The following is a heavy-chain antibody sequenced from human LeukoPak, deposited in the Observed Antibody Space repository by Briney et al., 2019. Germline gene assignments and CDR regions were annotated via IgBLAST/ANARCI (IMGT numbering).Heavy chain of an antibody. CDR1: GYSFTSYR. D-gene: IGHD2-15*01. V-gene: IGHV5-51*01. CDR2: IYPGDSDT. CDR3: ARQPPRYCSGGSCPRDAFDI. Sequence: GESLKISCEGSGYSFTSYRIGWVRQMPGKGLEWMGIIYPGDSDTRYSPSFQGQVTISADKSISTAYLQWSSLKASDTAMYYCARQPPRYCSGGSCPRDAFDIWGQGTMVTVSS. J-gene: IGHJ3*02.